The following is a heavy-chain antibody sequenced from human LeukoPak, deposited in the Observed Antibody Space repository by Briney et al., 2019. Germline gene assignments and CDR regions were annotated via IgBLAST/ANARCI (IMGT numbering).Heavy chain of an antibody. Sequence: PGGSLTLSCAASGFSFSGSWMTWVPQAPGKGLEFVANINQDGSAKYYVDSVKGRFTISRDNAKNSLYLQMNSLRVEDTSLYYCASVRWDAAVVTGLDYWGQGTLVTVSS. CDR2: INQDGSAK. V-gene: IGHV3-7*01. D-gene: IGHD2-21*02. CDR1: GFSFSGSW. J-gene: IGHJ4*02. CDR3: ASVRWDAAVVTGLDY.